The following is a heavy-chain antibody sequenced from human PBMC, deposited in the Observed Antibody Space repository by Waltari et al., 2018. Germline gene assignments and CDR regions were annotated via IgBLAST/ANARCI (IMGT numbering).Heavy chain of an antibody. D-gene: IGHD3-16*01. V-gene: IGHV4-31*03. CDR2: IYYSGST. J-gene: IGHJ3*02. CDR1: GGSISSCGYY. Sequence: QVQLQESGPGLVKPSPTLSLTCTFPGGSISSCGYYWSWIRQHPGKGLEWIGYIYYSGSTHYNPSLKSRVTISVDTSKNQFSLKLSSVTAADTAVYYCAREGMIRAFDIWGQGTMVTVSS. CDR3: AREGMIRAFDI.